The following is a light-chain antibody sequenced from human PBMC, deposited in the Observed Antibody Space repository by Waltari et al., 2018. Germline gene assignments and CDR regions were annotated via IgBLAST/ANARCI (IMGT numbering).Light chain of an antibody. CDR1: NRDVVAYTL. Sequence: QSALTHPASVSGSPGQAINISRTGTNRDVVAYTLVSWYQQYPVSAPRLMIYEARNRPSGVSNRFSASKSGNTASLTISGLQADDEADYYCCSYGGSYTWVFGGGTKVTVL. V-gene: IGLV2-23*01. CDR3: CSYGGSYTWV. J-gene: IGLJ3*02. CDR2: EAR.